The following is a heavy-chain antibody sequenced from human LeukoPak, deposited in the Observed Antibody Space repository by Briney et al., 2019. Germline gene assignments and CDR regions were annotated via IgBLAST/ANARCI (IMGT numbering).Heavy chain of an antibody. CDR2: ISDNSRYI. J-gene: IGHJ4*02. V-gene: IGHV3-21*01. D-gene: IGHD3-10*01. CDR1: GFTFSIYT. Sequence: PGGSLRLSCAASGFTFSIYTINWVRQAPGKGLEWLSSISDNSRYIYYADSVKGRFTTSRDNAQNSVFLQLNSLRAEDTAVYYCERDGLGSYDYWGQGTLVTVSS. CDR3: ERDGLGSYDY.